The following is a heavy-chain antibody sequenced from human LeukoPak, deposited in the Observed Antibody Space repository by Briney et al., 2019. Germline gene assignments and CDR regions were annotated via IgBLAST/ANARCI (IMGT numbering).Heavy chain of an antibody. CDR1: GFAFNTYW. CDR3: SRDGRAPGICFDF. V-gene: IGHV3-7*01. Sequence: GGSLRLSCAASGFAFNTYWMNWVRQAPGNGLEWVANINQDGSEKYYVDSVKGRFTISRDNAKNSLYLQMNSLRPEDTAIYYCSRDGRAPGICFDFWGQGALVTTSS. CDR2: INQDGSEK. J-gene: IGHJ4*02.